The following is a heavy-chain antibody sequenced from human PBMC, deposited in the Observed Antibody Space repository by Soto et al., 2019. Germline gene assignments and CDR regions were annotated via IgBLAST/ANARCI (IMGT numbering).Heavy chain of an antibody. CDR1: GGSISSGGYS. CDR2: IYHSGST. V-gene: IGHV4-30-2*01. D-gene: IGHD3-22*01. Sequence: PSETLSLTCAVSGGSISSGGYSWSWIRQPPGKGMEWIGYIYHSGSTYYNPSLKSRVTISVDRSKNQFSLKLSSVTAADTAVYYCARDSTYYYDSSGPIDYWGQG. J-gene: IGHJ4*02. CDR3: ARDSTYYYDSSGPIDY.